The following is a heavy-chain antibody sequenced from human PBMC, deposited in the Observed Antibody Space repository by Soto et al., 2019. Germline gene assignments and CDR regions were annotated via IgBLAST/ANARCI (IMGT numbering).Heavy chain of an antibody. V-gene: IGHV4-34*01. Sequence: SETLSLTCAVYGGSFSGYYWSWIRQPPGKGLEWIGEINHSGSTNYTPSLKSRVTISVDTSKNQFSLKLSSVTAADTAVYYCARGVIAAAGTGAFDIWGQGTMVTVSS. J-gene: IGHJ3*02. CDR3: ARGVIAAAGTGAFDI. CDR1: GGSFSGYY. D-gene: IGHD6-13*01. CDR2: INHSGST.